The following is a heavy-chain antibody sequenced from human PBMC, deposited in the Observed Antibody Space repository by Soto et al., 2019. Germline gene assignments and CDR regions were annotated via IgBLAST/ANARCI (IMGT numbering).Heavy chain of an antibody. Sequence: EVQLVESGGGLVQPGGSLRLSCAASGFTFSDHYMDWVRQGPGKGLEWVGRTRNKANSYTTEYAASVKGRFTISRDDSKNSLYLQMNSLKTEDTAVYYCARGLVGATMYYFDYWGQGTLVTVSS. V-gene: IGHV3-72*01. D-gene: IGHD1-26*01. CDR1: GFTFSDHY. J-gene: IGHJ4*02. CDR2: TRNKANSYTT. CDR3: ARGLVGATMYYFDY.